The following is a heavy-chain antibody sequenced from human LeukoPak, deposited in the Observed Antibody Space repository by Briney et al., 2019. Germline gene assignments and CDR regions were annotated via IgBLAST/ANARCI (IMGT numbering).Heavy chain of an antibody. D-gene: IGHD3-10*01. CDR1: GYTFTSYA. CDR3: ARDPVTMVRGVITRYFDY. J-gene: IGHJ4*02. V-gene: IGHV7-4-1*02. CDR2: INTNTGNP. Sequence: ASVKVSCKASGYTFTSYAMNWVRQAPGQGLEWMGWINTNTGNPTYAQGFTGRFVFSLDTSASTAYLQISSLKAEDTAVYYCARDPVTMVRGVITRYFDYWGQGTLVTVSS.